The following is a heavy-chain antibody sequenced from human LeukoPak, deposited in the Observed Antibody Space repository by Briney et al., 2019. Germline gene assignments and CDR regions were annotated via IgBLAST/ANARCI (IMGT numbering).Heavy chain of an antibody. J-gene: IGHJ6*03. V-gene: IGHV3-23*01. D-gene: IGHD2-2*01. CDR2: TSRSGGST. Sequence: PGGSLRLSCAASGFNFSSYAMSWVGQAPRKGLAWVSATSRSGGSTYYAHSAKGRFTISRDNSKNTLYQQMNSLRAEATAVYYCAGRYCSSASCSYSYYYYMDVWGKGTTVTVSS. CDR1: GFNFSSYA. CDR3: AGRYCSSASCSYSYYYYMDV.